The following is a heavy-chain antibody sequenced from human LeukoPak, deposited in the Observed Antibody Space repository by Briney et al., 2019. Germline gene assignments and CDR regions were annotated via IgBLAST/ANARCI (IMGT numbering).Heavy chain of an antibody. Sequence: SETLSLTCTVSGGSISSYYWSWIRQPPGKGLEWIGYIYYSGSTNYNPSLKSRVTISVDTSKDQFSLKLSSVTAADTAVYYCARPGSSGYYYPYAFDIWGQGTMVTVSS. CDR1: GGSISSYY. CDR3: ARPGSSGYYYPYAFDI. V-gene: IGHV4-59*08. CDR2: IYYSGST. D-gene: IGHD3-22*01. J-gene: IGHJ3*02.